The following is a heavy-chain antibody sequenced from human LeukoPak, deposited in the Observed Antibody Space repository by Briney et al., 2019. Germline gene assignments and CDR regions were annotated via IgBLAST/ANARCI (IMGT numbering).Heavy chain of an antibody. J-gene: IGHJ4*02. CDR2: IIENGYDK. V-gene: IGHV3-23*01. D-gene: IGHD1-7*01. CDR1: GFTFSTFA. CDR3: ARDYVTPGITGTTSPLDY. Sequence: GGSLRLSCAASGFTFSTFAMSWVRQAPEKGLEWVSGIIENGYDKYYADSVKGRFTISRDNSKNTLYLQMNSLRADDTAVYYCARDYVTPGITGTTSPLDYWGQGILVSVSS.